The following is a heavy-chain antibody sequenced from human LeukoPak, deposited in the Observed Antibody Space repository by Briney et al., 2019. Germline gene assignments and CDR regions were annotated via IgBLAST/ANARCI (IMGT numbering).Heavy chain of an antibody. D-gene: IGHD3-10*01. CDR2: IKQDGSEI. V-gene: IGHV3-7*04. CDR1: GFNFNSYW. Sequence: PGGSLILSCAASGFNFNSYWMSWVRQAPGKGLECVANIKQDGSEIYFVDSVKGRFTISRDNAKSSLYLQMNSLRGEDTAVYYCARARYGSGGYFFDFWGQGTLVTVSS. CDR3: ARARYGSGGYFFDF. J-gene: IGHJ4*02.